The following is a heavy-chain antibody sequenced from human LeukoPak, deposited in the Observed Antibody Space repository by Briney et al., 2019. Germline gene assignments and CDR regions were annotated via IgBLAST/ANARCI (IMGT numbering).Heavy chain of an antibody. D-gene: IGHD3-3*01. V-gene: IGHV3-23*01. CDR3: AKGLRFLEWQYFDY. J-gene: IGHJ4*02. CDR1: GFTFSSYA. CDR2: ISGSGGST. Sequence: GGSLRLSCAASGFTFSSYAMSWVRQAPGKGLEWVSAISGSGGSTYYADSVKGRLTISRDNSKNTLYLQMNSLRAGDTAVYYCAKGLRFLEWQYFDYWGQGTLVTVSS.